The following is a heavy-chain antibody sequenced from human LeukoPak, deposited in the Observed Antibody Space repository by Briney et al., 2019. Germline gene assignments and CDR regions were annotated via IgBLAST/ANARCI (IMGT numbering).Heavy chain of an antibody. D-gene: IGHD1-26*01. J-gene: IGHJ4*02. CDR2: IYYSGNT. CDR3: ARVGASTRNFDY. Sequence: SETLSLTCTVSGGSISSYYWSWIRQPPGKGLEWIGAIYYSGNTYYNPSLKSRVTISVDTSNNQFSLKLSSVTAADTAVYYCARVGASTRNFDYWGQGTLVTVSS. V-gene: IGHV4-59*01. CDR1: GGSISSYY.